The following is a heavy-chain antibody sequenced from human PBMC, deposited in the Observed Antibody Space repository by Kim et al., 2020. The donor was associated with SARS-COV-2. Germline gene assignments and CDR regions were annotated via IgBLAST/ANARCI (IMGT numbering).Heavy chain of an antibody. CDR1: GFTFSDYY. Sequence: GGSLRLSCAASGFTFSDYYMSWIRQAPGKGLEWVAYISSSGNTIYYAESVKGRFTISSDNAKNSLYLQMNSLRAEDTAAYYCATGSHSIDAFDIWGQGTMVTVSS. J-gene: IGHJ3*02. V-gene: IGHV3-11*01. D-gene: IGHD4-4*01. CDR2: ISSSGNTI. CDR3: ATGSHSIDAFDI.